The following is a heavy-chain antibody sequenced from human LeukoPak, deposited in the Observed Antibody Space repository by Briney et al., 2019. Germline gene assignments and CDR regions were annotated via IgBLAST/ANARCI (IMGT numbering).Heavy chain of an antibody. D-gene: IGHD5-12*01. CDR1: GFTFSENN. CDR3: ARDRSGFYSVDY. J-gene: IGHJ4*02. CDR2: LSNDGNNY. V-gene: IGHV3-30-3*01. Sequence: GGSLRLSCVASGFTFSENNVHWVRQAPGKGLEWVALLSNDGNNYAYADSVKGRFTLSGDKSKTTLYLQMNSLRAEDTAVYYCARDRSGFYSVDYWGQGTLVTVSS.